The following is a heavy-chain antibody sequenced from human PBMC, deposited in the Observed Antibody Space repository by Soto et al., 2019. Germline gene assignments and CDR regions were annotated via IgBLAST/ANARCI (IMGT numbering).Heavy chain of an antibody. V-gene: IGHV1-18*01. J-gene: IGHJ4*02. D-gene: IGHD3-22*01. CDR1: GYTFTSYG. Sequence: QVQLVQSGAEVKKPGASVKVSCKASGYTFTSYGISWVRQAPGQGLEWMGWISAYSGNTNYAQKLQGRVTMTTDTSTSTAYMELRSLRSDDTAVYYCARVRPMIVVADFPDYWGQGTLVTVSS. CDR2: ISAYSGNT. CDR3: ARVRPMIVVADFPDY.